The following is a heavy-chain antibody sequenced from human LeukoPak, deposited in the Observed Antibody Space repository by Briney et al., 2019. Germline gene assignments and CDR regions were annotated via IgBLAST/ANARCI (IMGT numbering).Heavy chain of an antibody. CDR2: ISGSGGST. D-gene: IGHD2-2*01. CDR3: AKEGGYCSSSSCSDYFDY. Sequence: GGSLSLSCTASGCIFSNHAMSWVRQPPGKGLEWVSTISGSGGSTYYAGSVKGRCTFSRDNSKDHLYLQLNSLRVEDTAVYYCAKEGGYCSSSSCSDYFDYWGQGSLVTVSS. J-gene: IGHJ4*02. V-gene: IGHV3-23*01. CDR1: GCIFSNHA.